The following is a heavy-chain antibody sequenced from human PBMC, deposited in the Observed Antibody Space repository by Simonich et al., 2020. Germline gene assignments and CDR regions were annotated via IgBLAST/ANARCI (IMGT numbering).Heavy chain of an antibody. V-gene: IGHV4-39*01. D-gene: IGHD7-27*01. Sequence: QLQLQESGPGLVKPSETLSLTCTVSGGSISSSSYYWGWIRQPPGKGLEWIGSIYYNGSTYYTPALKSRVTISVDTSKNQFSLKLSSVTAADTAVYYCATQVDKTGEIDYWGQGTLVTVSS. J-gene: IGHJ4*02. CDR2: IYYNGST. CDR3: ATQVDKTGEIDY. CDR1: GGSISSSSYY.